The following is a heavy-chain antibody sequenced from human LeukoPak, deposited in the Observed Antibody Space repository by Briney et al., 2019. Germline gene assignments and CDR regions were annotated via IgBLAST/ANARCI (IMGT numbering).Heavy chain of an antibody. J-gene: IGHJ4*02. CDR2: ISGSGGST. CDR3: AKVDITMIVVVKRVDY. D-gene: IGHD3-22*01. Sequence: PGGSLRLSCAASGFTFSSYAMSWVRQAPGKGLEWVSAISGSGGSTYYADSVKGRFTISRDNSKNTLYLQMNSLRAEDTAVYYCAKVDITMIVVVKRVDYWGQGTLVTVSS. V-gene: IGHV3-23*01. CDR1: GFTFSSYA.